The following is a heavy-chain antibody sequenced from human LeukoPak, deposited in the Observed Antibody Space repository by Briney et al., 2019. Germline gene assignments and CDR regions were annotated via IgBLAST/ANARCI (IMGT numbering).Heavy chain of an antibody. CDR1: GFTFSSYG. D-gene: IGHD5-18*01. J-gene: IGHJ4*02. Sequence: GGSLRLSCAASGFTFSSYGMHWVRQAPGKGLEWVAFIRYDGSNKYNADSVKGRFTISRDNSKNTLYLQMNSLRAEDTALYYCAKGSIGYSHGYTDYWGQGTLVTISP. CDR2: IRYDGSNK. CDR3: AKGSIGYSHGYTDY. V-gene: IGHV3-30*02.